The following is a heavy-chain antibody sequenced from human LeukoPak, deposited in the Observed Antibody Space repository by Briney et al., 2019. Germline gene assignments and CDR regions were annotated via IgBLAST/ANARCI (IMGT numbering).Heavy chain of an antibody. CDR1: GFTFDDYG. V-gene: IGHV3-20*04. D-gene: IGHD3-10*01. J-gene: IGHJ3*02. CDR3: ARRYYYGSGSYRTHDAFDI. Sequence: TGGSLRLSCAASGFTFDDYGRSWVRQAPGKGLEWVSGINWNGGSTGYADSVKGRFTISRDNAKNSLYLQMNSLRAEDTALYYCARRYYYGSGSYRTHDAFDIWGQGTMVTVSS. CDR2: INWNGGST.